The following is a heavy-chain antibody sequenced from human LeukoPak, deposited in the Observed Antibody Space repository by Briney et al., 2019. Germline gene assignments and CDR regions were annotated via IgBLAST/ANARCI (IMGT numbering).Heavy chain of an antibody. CDR2: LSDSGGST. J-gene: IGHJ3*02. V-gene: IGHV3-23*01. CDR1: GFTFSNYD. CDR3: AKRLYYGSGPLDI. D-gene: IGHD3-10*01. Sequence: GGSLRLSCAASGFTFSNYDMTWVRQAPGKGLDWVSTLSDSGGSTYYADSVKGRFTISRDNSKNTLYLQMSSLRAEDTAIYFCAKRLYYGSGPLDIWGQGTMVTVSS.